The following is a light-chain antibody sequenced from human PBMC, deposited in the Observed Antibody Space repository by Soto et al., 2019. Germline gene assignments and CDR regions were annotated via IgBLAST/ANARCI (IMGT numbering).Light chain of an antibody. V-gene: IGLV1-47*01. CDR2: RNN. Sequence: VLTQPPSASGTPGQGVTISCSGSTSNIGSNYVYWYQQLPGTAPKLLIYRNNQRPSGVPDRFSGSKSGTSASLAISGLRSDDEADYFCATWDDSLNGLYVFXTGTKVTVL. CDR3: ATWDDSLNGLYV. CDR1: TSNIGSNY. J-gene: IGLJ1*01.